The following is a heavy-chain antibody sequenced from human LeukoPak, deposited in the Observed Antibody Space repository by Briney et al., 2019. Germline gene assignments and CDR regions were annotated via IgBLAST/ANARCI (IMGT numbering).Heavy chain of an antibody. CDR1: GFTFCSYA. J-gene: IGHJ4*02. Sequence: GGSLRLSCAASGFTFCSYAMSWVRPAPGKGLEWVSAIIGSGGSTYYADSVKGRFTISRDNSKNTLYLQMNSLRAEDTAVYYCAKATSSGWYGVGYYFDYWGQGTLVTVSS. CDR2: IIGSGGST. D-gene: IGHD6-19*01. V-gene: IGHV3-23*01. CDR3: AKATSSGWYGVGYYFDY.